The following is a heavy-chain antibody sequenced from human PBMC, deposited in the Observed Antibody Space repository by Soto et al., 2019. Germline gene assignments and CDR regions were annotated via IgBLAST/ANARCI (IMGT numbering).Heavy chain of an antibody. D-gene: IGHD6-25*01. CDR2: ITGSGGST. V-gene: IGHV3-23*01. CDR1: GFTFNNYA. J-gene: IGHJ6*02. CDR3: AKRLYSSGNYGMDV. Sequence: EVQLLESGGGLVQPGGSLRLSCAASGFTFNNYAMTWVRQAPGKGPDWVSTITGSGGSTYYADSVKGRFTIPRDNSKNTVYLQMNSLRAEDTAIYYCAKRLYSSGNYGMDVWGQGTTVTVSS.